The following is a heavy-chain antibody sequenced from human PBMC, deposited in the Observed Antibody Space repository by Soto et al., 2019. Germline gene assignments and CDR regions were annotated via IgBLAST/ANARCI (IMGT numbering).Heavy chain of an antibody. D-gene: IGHD6-13*01. V-gene: IGHV1-46*01. Sequence: QVQLVQSGAEVKKPGASVKVSCKASGYTFTSYYMHWVRQAPGQGLEWMGIINPSGGSTSYAQKFLGRVIMXXGXSTXTVYMGQSSLRSEDTAVYYCARHYGSSWATNWFDPWGQGTLVTVSS. CDR3: ARHYGSSWATNWFDP. J-gene: IGHJ5*02. CDR2: INPSGGST. CDR1: GYTFTSYY.